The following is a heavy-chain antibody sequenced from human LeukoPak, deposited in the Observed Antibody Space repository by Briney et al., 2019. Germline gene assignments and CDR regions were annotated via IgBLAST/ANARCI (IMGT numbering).Heavy chain of an antibody. Sequence: GGSLRLPCAASGFTFGDYYMTWIRQAPGKGLEWVAYISGSGTTTQYADSLKGRFTISRDNAKNSLYLQMNSLRAEDTAVYFCARACSGGTCLDPWGQGTLVTVSS. CDR1: GFTFGDYY. D-gene: IGHD2-15*01. V-gene: IGHV3-11*01. CDR3: ARACSGGTCLDP. CDR2: ISGSGTTT. J-gene: IGHJ5*02.